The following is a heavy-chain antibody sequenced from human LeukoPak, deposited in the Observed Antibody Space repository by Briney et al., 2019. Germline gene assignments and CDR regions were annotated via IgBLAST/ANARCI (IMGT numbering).Heavy chain of an antibody. J-gene: IGHJ3*01. D-gene: IGHD2-21*02. CDR2: ISSSGNII. CDR3: ARDGGDCGDHVDAFDL. Sequence: GGSLRLSCAASGFTLSSYEMNWVRQAPGKGLEWVSYISSSGNIINHADSVKGRLTISRDNAKNSLYLQMNSLRAEDTAVYYCARDGGDCGDHVDAFDLWGQGTMVIVSS. V-gene: IGHV3-48*03. CDR1: GFTLSSYE.